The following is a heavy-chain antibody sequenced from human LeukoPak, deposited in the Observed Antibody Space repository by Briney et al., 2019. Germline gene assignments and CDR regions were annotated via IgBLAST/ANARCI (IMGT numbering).Heavy chain of an antibody. J-gene: IGHJ3*02. D-gene: IGHD6-19*01. CDR3: ARGRYSSGWYQSGDAFDI. V-gene: IGHV4-34*01. CDR2: INHSGST. Sequence: SETLSLTCAVYGGSFSGDYWSWIRQPPGKGLEWIGEINHSGSTNYSPSLKSRVTISVDTSKNQFSLKLSSVTAADTAVYYCARGRYSSGWYQSGDAFDIWGQGTMVTVSS. CDR1: GGSFSGDY.